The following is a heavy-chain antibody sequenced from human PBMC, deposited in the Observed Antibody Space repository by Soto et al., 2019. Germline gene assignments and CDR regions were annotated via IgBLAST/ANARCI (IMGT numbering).Heavy chain of an antibody. J-gene: IGHJ5*02. CDR2: IYYSGST. D-gene: IGHD3-10*01. CDR3: ARKEATMVRGVISP. CDR1: GGSISSGDYY. Sequence: TLSLTCTVSGGSISSGDYYWSWIRQPPGKSLEWIGYIYYSGSTYYNPSLKSRVTISVDTSKNQFSLKLSSVTAADTAVYYCARKEATMVRGVISPWGQGTLVTVSS. V-gene: IGHV4-30-4*01.